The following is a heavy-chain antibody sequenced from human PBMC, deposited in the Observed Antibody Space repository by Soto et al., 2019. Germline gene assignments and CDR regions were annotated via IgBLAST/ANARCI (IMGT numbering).Heavy chain of an antibody. CDR1: GFTFATYA. Sequence: GGSLRLSCAASGFTFATYAMSWVRQAPGKGLEWVSGISPSGGNTYHADSVKGRFTISRDNSKNTLYLQMNSLRAEDTAVYYCAKGYTSSPYWFDPWGQGTLVTVSS. CDR3: AKGYTSSPYWFDP. V-gene: IGHV3-23*01. J-gene: IGHJ5*02. CDR2: ISPSGGNT. D-gene: IGHD5-12*01.